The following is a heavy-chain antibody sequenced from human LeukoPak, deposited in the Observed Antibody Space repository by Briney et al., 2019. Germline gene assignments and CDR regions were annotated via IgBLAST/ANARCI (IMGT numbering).Heavy chain of an antibody. J-gene: IGHJ4*02. CDR2: VYYSGNT. D-gene: IGHD2-2*01. CDR3: ARVRYCSTNRCYDREFDN. V-gene: IGHV4-59*01. CDR1: GGSISNYY. Sequence: SETLSLTCTVSGGSISNYYWSWIRQPPGKGLEWIGYVYYSGNTNYNPSLKSRVTISVDTSKNQFSLKLNSVTAADTAVYYCARVRYCSTNRCYDREFDNWGQGTLVTVSS.